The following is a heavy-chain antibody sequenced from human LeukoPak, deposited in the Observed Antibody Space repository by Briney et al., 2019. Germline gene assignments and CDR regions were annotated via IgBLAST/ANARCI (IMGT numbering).Heavy chain of an antibody. J-gene: IGHJ4*02. Sequence: PGGSLRLSCAASGFTFSSYSMNWVRQAPGKGLEWVPSISSSSSYIYYADSVKGRFTISRDNAKNSLYLQMNSLRAEDTAVYYCARDYLYSSGWCYSFDYWGQGTLVTVSS. V-gene: IGHV3-21*01. CDR2: ISSSSSYI. CDR1: GFTFSSYS. CDR3: ARDYLYSSGWCYSFDY. D-gene: IGHD6-19*01.